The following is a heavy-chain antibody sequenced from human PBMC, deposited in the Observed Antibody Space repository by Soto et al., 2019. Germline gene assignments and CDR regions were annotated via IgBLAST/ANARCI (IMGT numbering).Heavy chain of an antibody. Sequence: SVKVSCKASGGTFSSYAISWVRQAPGQGLEWMGGIIPIFGTANYAQKSQGRVTITADESTSTAYMELSSLRSEDTAVYYCARDAEIAARNWFDPWGQGTLVTVSS. V-gene: IGHV1-69*13. D-gene: IGHD6-6*01. CDR2: IIPIFGTA. CDR3: ARDAEIAARNWFDP. CDR1: GGTFSSYA. J-gene: IGHJ5*02.